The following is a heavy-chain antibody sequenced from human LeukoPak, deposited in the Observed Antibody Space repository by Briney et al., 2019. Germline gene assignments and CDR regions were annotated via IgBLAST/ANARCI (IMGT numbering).Heavy chain of an antibody. CDR3: AKDPYDYIWESNQVPFFDY. CDR1: GFAFSSYA. CDR2: ISGGGAST. J-gene: IGHJ4*02. V-gene: IGHV3-23*01. Sequence: GGSLRLSCAASGFAFSSYAMNWVRQAPGRGLEWVSTISGGGASTYYADSVKGRFTISRDNSKNTVYLQMNSLRAEDTAVFYCAKDPYDYIWESNQVPFFDYWGQGTLVTVSS. D-gene: IGHD3-16*01.